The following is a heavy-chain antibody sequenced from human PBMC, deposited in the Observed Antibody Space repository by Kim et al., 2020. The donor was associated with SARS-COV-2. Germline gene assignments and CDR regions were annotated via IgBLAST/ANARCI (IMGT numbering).Heavy chain of an antibody. J-gene: IGHJ4*02. Sequence: GGSLRLSCAASGFTFDDYARHWVRQAPVKGLEWVSGSSWNSGSIGYADSLKGRFTISRDNAKNSLYLQMNSLRAEDTALYYCATSPNRDYWGQGTLVTVSS. CDR1: GFTFDDYA. CDR3: ATSPNRDY. CDR2: SSWNSGSI. V-gene: IGHV3-9*01. D-gene: IGHD3-16*01.